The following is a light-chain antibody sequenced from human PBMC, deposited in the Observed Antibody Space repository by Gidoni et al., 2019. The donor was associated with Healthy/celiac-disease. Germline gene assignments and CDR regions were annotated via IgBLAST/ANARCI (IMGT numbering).Light chain of an antibody. Sequence: VLPQPPGTLSFSPGERATPSCRARQSFSSIYLAWYQQKPAQAPRLLIYCASSRATGSPDRCSGSGSGTDFTLTISRLEPEDIAVYYCQQYGRAPRAFGQGTKVEIK. V-gene: IGKV3-20*01. CDR2: CAS. CDR1: QSFSSIY. CDR3: QQYGRAPRA. J-gene: IGKJ1*01.